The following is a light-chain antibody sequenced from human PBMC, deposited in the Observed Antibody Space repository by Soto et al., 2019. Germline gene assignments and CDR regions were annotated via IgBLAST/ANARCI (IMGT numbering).Light chain of an antibody. CDR1: SSNIETHD. Sequence: QSALTQPPSASGTPGQRVTIACSGSSSNIETHDIYWHQQLPGSAPKLLIYSNDQRPSGVPDRFSASKSGTSASLAISGLRSEDEAEYFCATCDDSLSGVVFGGGTKVTVL. V-gene: IGLV1-47*02. CDR3: ATCDDSLSGVV. J-gene: IGLJ2*01. CDR2: SND.